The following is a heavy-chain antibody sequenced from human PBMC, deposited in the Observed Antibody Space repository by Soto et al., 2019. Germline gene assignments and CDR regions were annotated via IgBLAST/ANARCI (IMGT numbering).Heavy chain of an antibody. CDR2: INHSGGT. D-gene: IGHD2-15*01. V-gene: IGHV4-34*01. Sequence: QVQLQQWGAGLLKPSETLSLTCAVYGGSFSGYYWNWIRQSPGKGLEWIGEINHSGGTNYNPSLKSRVTISIDTSKNPFSLKLSSVTAADTAVYYCARDGGYCSGGSCYSVGMDVWGQGPTVTVSS. J-gene: IGHJ6*02. CDR1: GGSFSGYY. CDR3: ARDGGYCSGGSCYSVGMDV.